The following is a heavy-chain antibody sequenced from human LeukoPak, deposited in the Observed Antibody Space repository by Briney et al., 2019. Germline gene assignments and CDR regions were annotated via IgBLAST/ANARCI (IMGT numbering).Heavy chain of an antibody. CDR1: GGSFSGYY. V-gene: IGHV4-34*01. CDR3: ARGLSGGDY. Sequence: SETLSLTCAVYGGSFSGYYWSWIRQPPGKGLEWIGEINHSGSTNYNPSLKSRVTISVDTSKNHFSLTLSSVTAADTAVYYCARGLSGGDYWGQGTLVTVSS. CDR2: INHSGST. J-gene: IGHJ4*02. D-gene: IGHD6-25*01.